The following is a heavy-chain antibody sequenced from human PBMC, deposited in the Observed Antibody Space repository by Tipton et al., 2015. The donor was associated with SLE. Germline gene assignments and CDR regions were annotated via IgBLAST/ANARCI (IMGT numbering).Heavy chain of an antibody. CDR1: GGSTSDTN. Sequence: TLSLTCAVYGGSTSDTNWSWIRQPPGKGLEWIGEIHHIGGTKYSPSLKSRVTISEDTSKNQFSLKLSSVTAADTAVYYCATGGYPDAFDMWGQGTMVTVSS. D-gene: IGHD2-15*01. V-gene: IGHV4-34*01. J-gene: IGHJ3*02. CDR3: ATGGYPDAFDM. CDR2: IHHIGGT.